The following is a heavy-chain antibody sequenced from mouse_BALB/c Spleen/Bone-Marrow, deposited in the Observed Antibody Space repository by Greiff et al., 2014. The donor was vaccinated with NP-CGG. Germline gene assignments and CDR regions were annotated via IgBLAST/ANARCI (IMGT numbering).Heavy chain of an antibody. V-gene: IGHV1-4*02. CDR2: IVPSSGYT. Sequence: VQLQQSGTQLSGRETSVKMSCKASGYTFTSYTIQWVNRRPGQGLEWVGYIVPSSGYTEYNQKFKDKTTLTADKSSSTAYMHLSSLTYADSAVYYCAREARTGDWFPNCGQGTLVTVSA. J-gene: IGHJ3*01. D-gene: IGHD4-1*01. CDR3: AREARTGDWFPN. CDR1: GYTFTSYT.